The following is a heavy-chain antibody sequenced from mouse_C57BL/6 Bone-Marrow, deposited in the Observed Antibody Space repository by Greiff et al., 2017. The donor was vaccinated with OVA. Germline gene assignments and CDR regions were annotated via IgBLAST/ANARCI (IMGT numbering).Heavy chain of an antibody. CDR2: IYPRSGNT. V-gene: IGHV1-81*01. CDR3: AGYDYDGWYFDV. Sequence: VKLMESGAELARPGASVKLSCKASGYTFTSYGISWVKQRTGQGLEWIGEIYPRSGNTYYNEKFKGKATLTADKSSSTAYMKLRSLTSEDSAVYVCAGYDYDGWYFDVWGTGTTVTVSS. CDR1: GYTFTSYG. D-gene: IGHD2-4*01. J-gene: IGHJ1*03.